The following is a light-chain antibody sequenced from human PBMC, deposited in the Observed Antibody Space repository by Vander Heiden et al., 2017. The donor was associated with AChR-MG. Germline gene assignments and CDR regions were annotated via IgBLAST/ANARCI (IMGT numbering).Light chain of an antibody. Sequence: QSALTPPAPVSVSPGQSITISCTGTSRDVGGYNYVPWYLQHPGKAPKLMIYDVSDRPSGVSNRFSGSTSGTTAFTTISGLAAEDDADYYCCSYAISNYVVFGAGTRLTVL. V-gene: IGLV2-14*03. CDR1: SRDVGGYNY. J-gene: IGLJ2*01. CDR3: CSYAISNYVV. CDR2: DVS.